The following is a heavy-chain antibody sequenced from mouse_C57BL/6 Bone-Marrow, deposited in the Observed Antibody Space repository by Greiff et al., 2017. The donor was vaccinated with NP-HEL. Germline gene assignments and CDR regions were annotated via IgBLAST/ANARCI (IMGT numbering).Heavy chain of an antibody. J-gene: IGHJ2*01. CDR1: GFTFSSYA. CDR3: ARANWDHYFDY. D-gene: IGHD4-1*01. CDR2: ISDGGSYT. V-gene: IGHV5-4*03. Sequence: EVKLVESGGGLVKPGGSLKLSCAASGFTFSSYAMSWVRQTPEKRLEWVATISDGGSYTYYPDNVKGRFTISRDNAKNNLYLQMSHLKSEDTAMYYCARANWDHYFDYWGQGTTLTVSS.